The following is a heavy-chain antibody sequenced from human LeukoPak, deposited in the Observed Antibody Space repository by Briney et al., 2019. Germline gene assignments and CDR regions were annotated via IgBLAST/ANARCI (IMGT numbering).Heavy chain of an antibody. CDR2: ISSSSSYI. CDR3: AKGGPSMVRGVITSHFDY. CDR1: GFTFSSYS. V-gene: IGHV3-21*04. J-gene: IGHJ4*02. D-gene: IGHD3-10*01. Sequence: SGGSQSLSCAASGFTFSSYSKNWVRHAPGEGLEWVSSISSSSSYIYYADSVKGRFTISRDNAKNSLYLQMNSLRAEDTALYYCAKGGPSMVRGVITSHFDYWGQGTLVTVSS.